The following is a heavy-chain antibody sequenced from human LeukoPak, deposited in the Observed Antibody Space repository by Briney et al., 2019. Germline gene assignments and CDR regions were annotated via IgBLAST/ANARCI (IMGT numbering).Heavy chain of an antibody. V-gene: IGHV3-13*01. CDR2: IHTAGDT. Sequence: GGSLRLSCAASGFTFSSYAMSWVRQAPGKGLEWVSSIHTAGDTHYSGSVKGRFTISRENAKNSLYLQMNSLRAGDTAVYYCARGLPGGLDIWGQGTMVTVSP. J-gene: IGHJ3*02. CDR1: GFTFSSYA. D-gene: IGHD2-8*02. CDR3: ARGLPGGLDI.